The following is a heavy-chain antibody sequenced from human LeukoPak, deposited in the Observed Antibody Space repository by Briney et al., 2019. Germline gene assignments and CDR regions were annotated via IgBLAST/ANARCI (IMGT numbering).Heavy chain of an antibody. Sequence: SENLSLTCTVSGGSISSSSYYWGWIRQPPGKGLEWIGSFYYSGSTYQNPSLKSRVTISVDTSKNQFSLKLTSVTAADTAVYYCARVKLRRDFDYWGQGTLVTVSS. CDR2: FYYSGST. V-gene: IGHV4-39*07. D-gene: IGHD4-23*01. CDR3: ARVKLRRDFDY. J-gene: IGHJ4*02. CDR1: GGSISSSSYY.